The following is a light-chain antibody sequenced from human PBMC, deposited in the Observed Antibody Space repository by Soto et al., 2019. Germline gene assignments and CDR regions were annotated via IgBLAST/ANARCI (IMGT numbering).Light chain of an antibody. CDR2: AAS. CDR3: QQSYSTPHT. Sequence: AIQMTQSPSSLSASVGDRVTISCRASQVIGNDLAWYQQKPGKAPRLLIFAASNLQSGVPSRFSGSGSGTDFTLTISSLQPEDFATYYCQQSYSTPHTFGQGTRLEIK. V-gene: IGKV1-6*01. CDR1: QVIGND. J-gene: IGKJ5*01.